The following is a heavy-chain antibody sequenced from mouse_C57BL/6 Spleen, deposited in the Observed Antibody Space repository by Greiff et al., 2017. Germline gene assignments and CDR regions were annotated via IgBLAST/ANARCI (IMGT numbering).Heavy chain of an antibody. Sequence: EVQLQQSGPELVKPGASVKISCKASGYTFTDYYMNWVKQSHGKSLEWIGDINPNNGGTSYNQKFKGKATLTVDKSSSTAYMELRSLTSEDSAVYYCATGVPYYGSSSWYFDVWGTGTTVTVSS. J-gene: IGHJ1*03. CDR3: ATGVPYYGSSSWYFDV. CDR2: INPNNGGT. D-gene: IGHD1-1*01. CDR1: GYTFTDYY. V-gene: IGHV1-26*01.